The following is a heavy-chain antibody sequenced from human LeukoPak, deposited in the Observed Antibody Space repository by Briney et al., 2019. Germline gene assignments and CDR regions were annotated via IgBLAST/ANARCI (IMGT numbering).Heavy chain of an antibody. D-gene: IGHD3-22*01. J-gene: IGHJ4*02. Sequence: GGSLRLSCAASGFIVNNKYMTWVRQAPGKGLEWVSLIYNDGRTYYADSVKGRFTISRDNSKNTLYLQMNSLRAEDTAVYYCARQHYYDSGDFDYWGQGTLVTVSS. V-gene: IGHV3-53*01. CDR2: IYNDGRT. CDR1: GFIVNNKY. CDR3: ARQHYYDSGDFDY.